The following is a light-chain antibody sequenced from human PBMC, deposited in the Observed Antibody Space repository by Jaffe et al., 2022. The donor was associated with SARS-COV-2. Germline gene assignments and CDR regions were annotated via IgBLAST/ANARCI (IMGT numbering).Light chain of an antibody. CDR3: QQRSSWPIT. J-gene: IGKJ4*01. Sequence: EIVLTQSPATLSLSPGERATLSCRASESVRNYLAWFQQRPGQAPRLLIYDTFNRATGIPARFSGSGSGTDFALTISSLEPEDFAVYYCQQRSSWPITFGGGTKVEIK. CDR2: DTF. V-gene: IGKV3-11*01. CDR1: ESVRNY.